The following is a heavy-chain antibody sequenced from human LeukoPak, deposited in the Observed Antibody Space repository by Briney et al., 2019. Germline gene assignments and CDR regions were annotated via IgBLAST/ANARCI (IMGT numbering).Heavy chain of an antibody. D-gene: IGHD3-10*02. CDR2: INQDGSEK. CDR1: AFTFSSYG. Sequence: PGGSLRLSCAASAFTFSSYGMHWVRQAPGKGLEWVANINQDGSEKYYVDSVKGRFTISRDNAKNSLYLQMNSLRAEDTAVYYCAELGITMIGGVWGKGTTVTISS. J-gene: IGHJ6*04. CDR3: AELGITMIGGV. V-gene: IGHV3-7*01.